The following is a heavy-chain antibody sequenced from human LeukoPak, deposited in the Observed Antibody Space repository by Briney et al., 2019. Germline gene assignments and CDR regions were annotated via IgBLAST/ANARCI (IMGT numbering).Heavy chain of an antibody. D-gene: IGHD3-16*01. V-gene: IGHV4-59*01. Sequence: SETLSLTCTVSGGSISSSYLSWMRQPPGKGLEWIGYLYYTGSTNYNPSLKSRVTISVDRSKNQFSLKLSSVTAADTAIYYCARGPGRVGGDNWGQGTLVTVSS. J-gene: IGHJ4*02. CDR2: LYYTGST. CDR3: ARGPGRVGGDN. CDR1: GGSISSSY.